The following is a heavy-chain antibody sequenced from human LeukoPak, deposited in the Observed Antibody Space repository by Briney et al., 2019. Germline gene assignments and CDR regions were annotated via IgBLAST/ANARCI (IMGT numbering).Heavy chain of an antibody. J-gene: IGHJ4*02. CDR2: ISGSDHSA. D-gene: IGHD5-24*01. CDR1: GFTFSSYA. CDR3: ARVTGGYNLVDY. V-gene: IGHV3-23*01. Sequence: PGGSLRLSCAPSGFTFSSYAMNWVRQAPGKGLEWVSAISGSDHSAYYADSVKGRFTISRDKSKNTLFLQMNSLRAEDTAVYYCARVTGGYNLVDYWGQGTLVTVSS.